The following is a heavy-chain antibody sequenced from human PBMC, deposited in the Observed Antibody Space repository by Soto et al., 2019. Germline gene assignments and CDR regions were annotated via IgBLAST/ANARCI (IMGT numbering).Heavy chain of an antibody. CDR1: GFTFSSYG. Sequence: PGGSLRLSCAVSGFTFSSYGMHWVRQAPGKGLEWVAIISYDGSKKYYADSVKGRFTISRDSSKNTLYLQMNTPRTEDTAVYYCARDRPYYHESSGYYDAFDIWGQGTMVTVSS. CDR3: ARDRPYYHESSGYYDAFDI. D-gene: IGHD3-22*01. J-gene: IGHJ3*02. V-gene: IGHV3-30*03. CDR2: ISYDGSKK.